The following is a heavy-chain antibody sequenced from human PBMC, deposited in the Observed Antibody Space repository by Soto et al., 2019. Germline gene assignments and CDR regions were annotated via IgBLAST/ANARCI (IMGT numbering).Heavy chain of an antibody. CDR3: ARDLYYYGSGYYYGMDV. V-gene: IGHV1-3*01. Sequence: ASVKVSCKASGYTFTSYAISWGRQAPGQGLEWMGWINAGNGNTKYSQKFQGRVTITRDTSASTAYMELSSLRSEDTAVYYCARDLYYYGSGYYYGMDVWGQGTTVTVSS. CDR1: GYTFTSYA. J-gene: IGHJ6*02. D-gene: IGHD3-10*01. CDR2: INAGNGNT.